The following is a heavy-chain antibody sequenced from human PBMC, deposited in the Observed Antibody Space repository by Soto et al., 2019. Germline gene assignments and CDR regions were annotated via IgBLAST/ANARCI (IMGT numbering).Heavy chain of an antibody. V-gene: IGHV1-69*13. CDR1: GGTFSSYA. CDR3: ARDSPSIAVAGTLYNDWFDP. J-gene: IGHJ5*02. D-gene: IGHD6-19*01. Sequence: SVKVSCKASGGTFSSYAISWVRQAPGQGLEWMGGIIPIFGTANYAQKFQGRVTITADESTSTAYMELSSLRSEGTAVYYCARDSPSIAVAGTLYNDWFDPWGQGTLVTVSS. CDR2: IIPIFGTA.